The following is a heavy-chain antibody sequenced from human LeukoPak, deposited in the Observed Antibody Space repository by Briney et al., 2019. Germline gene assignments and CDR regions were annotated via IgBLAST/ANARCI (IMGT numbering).Heavy chain of an antibody. D-gene: IGHD6-13*01. CDR1: AYTFTFYY. V-gene: IGHV1-2*02. Sequence: GASVNVSFKSSAYTFTFYYMHWVRQAPGQGLEWMGWINPNSGGTNYAQKFQGRVTITRDTSISTAYMDLSMLRSDDTAVYYCARRYSSSWYAADRYYYYYMDVWGKGTPVTVSS. CDR3: ARRYSSSWYAADRYYYYYMDV. CDR2: INPNSGGT. J-gene: IGHJ6*03.